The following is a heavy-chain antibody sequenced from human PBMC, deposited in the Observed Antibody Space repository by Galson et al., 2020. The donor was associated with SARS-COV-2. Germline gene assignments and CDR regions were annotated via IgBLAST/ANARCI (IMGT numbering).Heavy chain of an antibody. J-gene: IGHJ6*03. CDR1: GFTFSSYA. CDR2: IYSGGST. D-gene: IGHD3-10*01. V-gene: IGHV3-23*03. CDR3: AKGTTWFGELLSYYYYYYMDV. Sequence: GESLKISCAASGFTFSSYAMRWVRQAPGKGLEWVSVIYSGGSTYYADSVKGRFTISRDNSKNTLYLQMNSMRAEDTAVYYCAKGTTWFGELLSYYYYYYMDVWGKGTTVTISS.